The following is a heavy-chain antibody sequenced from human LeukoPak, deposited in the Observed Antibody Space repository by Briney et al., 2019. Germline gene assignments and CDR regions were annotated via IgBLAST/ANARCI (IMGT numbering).Heavy chain of an antibody. Sequence: GGSLRLSCTASGFTFTTFGMHCLRPAPGKGLEWGALISSDGNTKYYADSVNGRFTISRDNSKNTLSLQIGSLTAEDTAGYYCATDGGGWYPGDYWGEGTLVTVSS. CDR2: ISSDGNTK. V-gene: IGHV3-33*01. CDR1: GFTFTTFG. CDR3: ATDGGGWYPGDY. D-gene: IGHD6-19*01. J-gene: IGHJ4*02.